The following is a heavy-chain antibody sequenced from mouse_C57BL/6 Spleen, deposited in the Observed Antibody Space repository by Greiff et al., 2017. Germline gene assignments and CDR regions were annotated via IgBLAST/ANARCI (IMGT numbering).Heavy chain of an antibody. CDR1: GYAFSSSW. Sequence: VQLVESGPELVKPGASVKISCKASGYAFSSSWMNWVKQRPGKGLEWIGRIYPGDGDTNYNGKFKGKATLTADKSSSTAYMQRSSLTSEDSAVYFCARDYYYAMDYWGQGTSVTVSS. V-gene: IGHV1-82*01. CDR2: IYPGDGDT. J-gene: IGHJ4*01. CDR3: ARDYYYAMDY.